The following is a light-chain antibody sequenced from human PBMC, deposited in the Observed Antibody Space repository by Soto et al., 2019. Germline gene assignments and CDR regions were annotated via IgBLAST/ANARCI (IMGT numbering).Light chain of an antibody. CDR1: TSNIGENS. Sequence: QSVLTQPPSVSGTLGQGVTISCSGSTSNIGENSVGWFQQLPGTAPKVLIYFTNKRPSGVPDRFSGSKSGTSAYLAISGLQSEDEADYYCAVWDGSLNGHVFGTGTKVTVL. CDR3: AVWDGSLNGHV. CDR2: FTN. J-gene: IGLJ1*01. V-gene: IGLV1-44*01.